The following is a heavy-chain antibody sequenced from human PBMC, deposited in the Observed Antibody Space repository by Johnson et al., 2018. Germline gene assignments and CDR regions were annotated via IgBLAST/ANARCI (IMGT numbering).Heavy chain of an antibody. CDR2: INSDGNTT. CDR3: ARGRYYAMDV. Sequence: VQLQESGGGLVQPGGSLRLSCAASGFTFSNFWMHWVRQAPGKGLVWVSRINSDGNTTGYADSVKGRFTLSRDNAKNTLYLQMNSLRAEDTAVYYCARGRYYAMDVWGQGTTVTVSS. CDR1: GFTFSNFW. V-gene: IGHV3-74*01. J-gene: IGHJ6*02.